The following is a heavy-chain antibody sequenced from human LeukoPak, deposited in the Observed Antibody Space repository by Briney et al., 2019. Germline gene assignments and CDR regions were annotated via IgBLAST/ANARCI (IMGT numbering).Heavy chain of an antibody. D-gene: IGHD6-19*01. CDR1: GYAFSSYS. CDR2: INTYNGNT. J-gene: IGHJ4*02. Sequence: ASVRVSCKASGYAFSSYSISWVRQAPGQGLEWMGWINTYNGNTNYAQKLQGRVSMTIDTSASTAYMELRSLRSDDTAVYYCARDKGWSYEAAVGYWAQGTLVTVSS. CDR3: ARDKGWSYEAAVGY. V-gene: IGHV1-18*04.